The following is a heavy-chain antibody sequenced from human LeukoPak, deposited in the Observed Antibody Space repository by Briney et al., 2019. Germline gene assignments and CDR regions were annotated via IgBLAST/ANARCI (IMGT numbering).Heavy chain of an antibody. J-gene: IGHJ4*02. CDR3: AREVGYGSGGSCYSYFDY. Sequence: PSETLSLTCTVSGGSISSYYWSWIRQPPGKGLEWIGYICYSGSTNYYASLTNRGTIFVDTSENQFPLHLSSVTAADTAVYYCAREVGYGSGGSCYSYFDYWGQGTLVTVSS. CDR2: ICYSGST. D-gene: IGHD2-15*01. CDR1: GGSISSYY. V-gene: IGHV4-59*01.